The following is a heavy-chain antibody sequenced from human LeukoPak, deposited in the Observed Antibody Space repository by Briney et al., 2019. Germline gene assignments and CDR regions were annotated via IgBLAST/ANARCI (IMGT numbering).Heavy chain of an antibody. CDR3: ARAAGMGPDY. CDR1: GGSISSGGYY. J-gene: IGHJ4*02. Sequence: SETLSLTCTVSGGSISSGGYYWSWIRQHPGKGLEWIGYIYYSGSTYYNPSLKSRVTISVDTAKNQFSLKLSSMPAADTAVYYCARAAGMGPDYCGQAPLVTVSP. D-gene: IGHD1-14*01. CDR2: IYYSGST. V-gene: IGHV4-31*03.